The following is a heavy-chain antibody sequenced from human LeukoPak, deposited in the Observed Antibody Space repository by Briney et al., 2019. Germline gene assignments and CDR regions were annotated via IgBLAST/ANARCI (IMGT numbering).Heavy chain of an antibody. Sequence: GGSLRLSCAASGFTFSTYAMSWVRQAPGKGLEWVSALSGSGGSSYYADSVRGRFTISRDNSKNTLYLQMNSLRAEDTAVYYCAGTIVGKWAIDYWGQGTLVTVSS. J-gene: IGHJ4*02. V-gene: IGHV3-23*01. CDR3: AGTIVGKWAIDY. CDR1: GFTFSTYA. D-gene: IGHD3-22*01. CDR2: LSGSGGSS.